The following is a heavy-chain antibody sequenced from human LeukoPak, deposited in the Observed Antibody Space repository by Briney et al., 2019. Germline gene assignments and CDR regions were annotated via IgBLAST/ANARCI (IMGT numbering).Heavy chain of an antibody. CDR3: ATSGDYEEFQT. CDR1: GGSINSKSLY. Sequence: SSETLSLTCTVSGGSINSKSLYWGWIRQPPGKRWEWIGSVYYSGTTYYNPSLKRRLTVSIHTSNNQFHLTLKSVTAADTALYYCATSGDYEEFQTWGHGTMVTVSS. V-gene: IGHV4-39*06. D-gene: IGHD3-16*01. J-gene: IGHJ3*01. CDR2: VYYSGTT.